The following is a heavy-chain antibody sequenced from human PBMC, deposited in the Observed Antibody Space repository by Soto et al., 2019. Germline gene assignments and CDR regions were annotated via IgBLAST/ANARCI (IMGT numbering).Heavy chain of an antibody. J-gene: IGHJ5*02. D-gene: IGHD2-2*01. CDR3: ARSRHLVGFDP. CDR1: GGSISSYY. Sequence: PSEPLSLTCTVSGGSISSYYWSWIRQPPGKGLEWIGYIYYSGSTNYNPSLKSRVTISVDTSKNQFSLRLSSVTAADTAVYYCARSRHLVGFDPWGQGTLVTVSS. CDR2: IYYSGST. V-gene: IGHV4-59*01.